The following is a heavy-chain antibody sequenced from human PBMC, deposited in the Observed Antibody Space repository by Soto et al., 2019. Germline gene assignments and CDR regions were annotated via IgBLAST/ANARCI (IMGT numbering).Heavy chain of an antibody. CDR3: ARVTIFEYWFDP. CDR2: IYHSGSA. J-gene: IGHJ5*02. CDR1: GYSISGGFY. Sequence: PSETLSLTCAVSGYSISGGFYWAWIRQPPGKGLEWIGNIYHSGSAHYNPSLKSRVTMSVDTSKNNFSLRLTSVTAADTAVYYCARVTIFEYWFDPWGQGVLVTVSS. D-gene: IGHD3-3*01. V-gene: IGHV4-38-2*01.